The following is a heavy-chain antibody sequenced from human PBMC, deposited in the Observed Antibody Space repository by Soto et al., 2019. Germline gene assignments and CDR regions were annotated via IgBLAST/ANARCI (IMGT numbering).Heavy chain of an antibody. J-gene: IGHJ6*02. D-gene: IGHD3-22*01. CDR1: GFTFSSYW. V-gene: IGHV3-7*01. Sequence: GGSLRLSCAASGFTFSSYWMSWVRQAPGKALEWVANIKQDGSEKYYVDSVKGRFTISRDNAKNSLYLQMNSLRAEDTAVYYCARDSNPYYYDSSGYYPYYYYYYGMDVWGQGTTVTVSS. CDR2: IKQDGSEK. CDR3: ARDSNPYYYDSSGYYPYYYYYYGMDV.